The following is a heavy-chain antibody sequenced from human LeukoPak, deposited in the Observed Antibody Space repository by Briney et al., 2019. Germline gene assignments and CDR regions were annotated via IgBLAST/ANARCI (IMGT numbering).Heavy chain of an antibody. CDR2: XXXSGST. J-gene: IGHJ4*02. CDR3: ATLPRYDSSGYYYARPFDY. CDR1: GGSFSGYY. Sequence: PSETLSLTCAVYGGSFSGYYWSWIRQPPGKGLXXXXXXXXSGSTNYNPSLKSRVTISVDTSKNQFSLKLSSVTAADTAVYYCATLPRYDSSGYYYARPFDYWGQGTLVTVSS. V-gene: IGHV4-34*01. D-gene: IGHD3-22*01.